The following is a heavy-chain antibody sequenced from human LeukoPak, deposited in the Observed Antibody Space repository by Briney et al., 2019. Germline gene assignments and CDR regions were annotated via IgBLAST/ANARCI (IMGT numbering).Heavy chain of an antibody. D-gene: IGHD6-13*01. CDR3: ARGTTYSSSWHPPYYYFDY. J-gene: IGHJ4*02. CDR1: GFTVSSNY. V-gene: IGHV3-53*01. Sequence: GGSLRLSCAASGFTVSSNYMSWVRQAPGKGLEWVSVIYSGGSTYYADSVKGRFTISRDNSKNTLYLQMNSLRAEDTAVYYCARGTTYSSSWHPPYYYFDYWGQGTLVTVSS. CDR2: IYSGGST.